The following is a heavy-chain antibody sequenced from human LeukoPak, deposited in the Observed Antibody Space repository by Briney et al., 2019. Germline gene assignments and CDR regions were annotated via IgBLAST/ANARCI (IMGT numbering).Heavy chain of an antibody. V-gene: IGHV1-8*03. CDR1: GYTFTSYD. CDR3: ARTIRKHCSSTSCYRWKYYYYYYMDV. Sequence: ASVKVSCKASGYTFTSYDINWVRQATGQGLEWMGRMNPNSGNTGYAQKFQGRVTITRNTSISTAYMELSSLRSEDTAVYYCARTIRKHCSSTSCYRWKYYYYYYMDVWGKGTTVTVSS. D-gene: IGHD2-2*02. J-gene: IGHJ6*03. CDR2: MNPNSGNT.